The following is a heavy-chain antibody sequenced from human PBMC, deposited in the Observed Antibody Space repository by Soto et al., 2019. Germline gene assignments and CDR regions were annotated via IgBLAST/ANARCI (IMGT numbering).Heavy chain of an antibody. J-gene: IGHJ5*02. CDR3: AAYCYTMTCTHFHGYS. CDR2: IKQDESDK. V-gene: IGHV3-7*03. Sequence: LRLSSAVSGFRLRDYWMSWVRQAPGKGLEWVANIKQDESDKYYVDSVKGRFTISRDNAKNALYLQMNSLRVEDTAVYYCAAYCYTMTCTHFHGYSWGQGTQV. D-gene: IGHD3-16*02. CDR1: GFRLRDYW.